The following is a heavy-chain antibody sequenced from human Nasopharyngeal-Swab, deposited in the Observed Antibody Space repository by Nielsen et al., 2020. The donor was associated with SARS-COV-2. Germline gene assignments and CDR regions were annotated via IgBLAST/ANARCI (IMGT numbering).Heavy chain of an antibody. CDR2: IDTDGSVT. CDR3: GRDLGGYGGS. D-gene: IGHD5-12*01. CDR1: GFTFRSYW. V-gene: IGHV3-74*01. J-gene: IGHJ5*02. Sequence: GESLKISCAAPGFTFRSYWMHWVRQVPGEGLVWVSRIDTDGSVTNYADSVQGRFTISRDNAKNSLYLQMNSLRAEDTAIYYCGRDLGGYGGSWGQGALVIVSS.